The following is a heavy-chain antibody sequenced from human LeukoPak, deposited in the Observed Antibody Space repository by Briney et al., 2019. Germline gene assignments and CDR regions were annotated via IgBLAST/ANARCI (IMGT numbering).Heavy chain of an antibody. Sequence: GGSLRLSCAASGFTFSSYVVGWVRQAPGKGLEWVSAIGGSGSSTYYADSVEGRFTISRDNSKNTLYLQMNSLRAEDTAVYYCAGILGYCSGGSCPIKDYWGQGTLVTVSS. V-gene: IGHV3-23*01. CDR3: AGILGYCSGGSCPIKDY. CDR2: IGGSGSST. CDR1: GFTFSSYV. J-gene: IGHJ4*02. D-gene: IGHD2-15*01.